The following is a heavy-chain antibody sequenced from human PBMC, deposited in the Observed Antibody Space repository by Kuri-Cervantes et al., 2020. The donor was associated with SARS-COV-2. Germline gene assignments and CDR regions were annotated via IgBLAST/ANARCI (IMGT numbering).Heavy chain of an antibody. Sequence: GESLKISCGGTGFTFSSYSMNWVCQAPGKGLEWVSYISSRSRTIYYADSVRGRFTISRDNAKNSLYLQMNSLRAEDTAVYYCARVKMTIVTNYYYMDVWGKGTTVTVSS. CDR1: GFTFSSYS. CDR3: ARVKMTIVTNYYYMDV. CDR2: ISSRSRTI. J-gene: IGHJ6*03. D-gene: IGHD4-11*01. V-gene: IGHV3-48*01.